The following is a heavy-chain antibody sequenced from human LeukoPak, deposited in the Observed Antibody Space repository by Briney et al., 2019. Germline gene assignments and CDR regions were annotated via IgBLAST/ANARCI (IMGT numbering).Heavy chain of an antibody. CDR1: GFTFSSYS. CDR2: ISSSSSYI. D-gene: IGHD3-10*01. Sequence: GGSLRLSCAASGFTFSSYSMNWVRQAPGKGLEWVSSISSSSSYIYYADSVKGRFTISRDNAKNSLYLQMNSLRAEDTAVYYCARRPIRRVIASSDYWGQGTLVTVSS. CDR3: ARRPIRRVIASSDY. V-gene: IGHV3-21*01. J-gene: IGHJ4*02.